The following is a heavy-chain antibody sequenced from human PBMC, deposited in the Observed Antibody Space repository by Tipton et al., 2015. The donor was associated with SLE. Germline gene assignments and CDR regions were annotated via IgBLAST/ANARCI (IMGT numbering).Heavy chain of an antibody. D-gene: IGHD2-15*01. CDR2: IYYTGST. Sequence: TLSLTCTVSGASINSNFWSWIRQPPGKGLEWIAYIYYTGSTNYNPSLNSRVTISVDTSKNQFSLKLSSVTAADTAVYYCARGGGSPSYWGQGTLVTVSS. J-gene: IGHJ4*02. CDR1: GASINSNF. V-gene: IGHV4-59*01. CDR3: ARGGGSPSY.